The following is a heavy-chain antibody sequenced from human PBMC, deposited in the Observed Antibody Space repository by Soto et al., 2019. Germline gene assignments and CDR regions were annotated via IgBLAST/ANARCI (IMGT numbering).Heavy chain of an antibody. CDR3: ARDSSTIFGVVIIDY. J-gene: IGHJ4*02. D-gene: IGHD3-3*01. CDR1: GYTFTSYG. CDR2: ISAYNGNT. V-gene: IGHV1-18*01. Sequence: ASVKVSCKASGYTFTSYGISWVRQAPGQGLEWMGWISAYNGNTNYAQKLQGRVTMTTDTSTSTAYMELRSLRSDDTAVYYCARDSSTIFGVVIIDYWGQGTLVTVSS.